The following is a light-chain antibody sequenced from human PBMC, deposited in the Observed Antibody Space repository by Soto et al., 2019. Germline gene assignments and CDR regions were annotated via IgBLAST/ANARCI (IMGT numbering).Light chain of an antibody. J-gene: IGLJ2*01. CDR1: SSNIGSNT. CDR3: STWDDSLNGVV. Sequence: QPVLTQPPSASGTPWQRVTISCYGSSSNIGSNTVNWYQQFPGTAPKLLIYSNTQRPAGVPDRFSGSQSGTSASLAINGLQSDDEAHYYCSTWDDSLNGVVFGGGTKVTVL. CDR2: SNT. V-gene: IGLV1-44*01.